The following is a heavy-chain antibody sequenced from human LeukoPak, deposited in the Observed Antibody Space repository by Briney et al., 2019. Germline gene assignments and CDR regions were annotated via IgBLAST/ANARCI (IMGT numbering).Heavy chain of an antibody. CDR1: GFTFSSYA. V-gene: IGHV3-30-3*01. J-gene: IGHJ4*02. D-gene: IGHD3-22*01. Sequence: PGGPLRLSCAASGFTFSSYAMHWVRQAPGKGLEWVAVISYDGSNKYYADSVKGRFTISRDNSKNTLYLQMNSLRAEDTAVYYCARATMIVGLDYWGQGTLVTVSS. CDR3: ARATMIVGLDY. CDR2: ISYDGSNK.